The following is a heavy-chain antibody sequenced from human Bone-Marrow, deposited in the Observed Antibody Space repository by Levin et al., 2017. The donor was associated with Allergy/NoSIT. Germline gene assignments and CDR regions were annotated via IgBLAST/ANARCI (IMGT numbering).Heavy chain of an antibody. V-gene: IGHV3-30*18. CDR1: GFTFSSYG. CDR3: AKIELPWYYYGMDV. D-gene: IGHD4-23*01. J-gene: IGHJ6*02. Sequence: PGGSLRLSCAASGFTFSSYGMHWVRQAPGKGLEWVAVISYDGSNKYYADSVKGRFTISRDNSKNTLYLQMNSLRAEDTAVYYCAKIELPWYYYGMDVWGQGTTVTVSS. CDR2: ISYDGSNK.